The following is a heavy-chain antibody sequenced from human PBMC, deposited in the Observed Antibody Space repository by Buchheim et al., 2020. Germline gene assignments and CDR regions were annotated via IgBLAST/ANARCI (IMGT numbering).Heavy chain of an antibody. CDR1: GFTFSSYG. Sequence: QVQLVESGGGVVQPGRSLRLSCAASGFTFSSYGMHWVRQAPGKGLEWVAVIWYDGSNKYYADSVKGRFTISRDNSKNTLYLQVNSLRAEDTAVYYCARDPLGSAVELDYWGQGTL. D-gene: IGHD6-19*01. CDR2: IWYDGSNK. J-gene: IGHJ4*02. V-gene: IGHV3-33*01. CDR3: ARDPLGSAVELDY.